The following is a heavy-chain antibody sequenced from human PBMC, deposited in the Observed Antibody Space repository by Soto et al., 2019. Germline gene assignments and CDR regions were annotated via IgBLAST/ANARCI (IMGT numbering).Heavy chain of an antibody. V-gene: IGHV3-53*04. D-gene: IGHD4-17*01. CDR2: IYSGGST. J-gene: IGHJ4*02. CDR3: ARETGDYAGSVY. Sequence: GGSMRLSCAASGFTISSNYMSWVRQAPGKGLEWVSVIYSGGSTYYADSVKGRFTISRHNSKNTLYLQMNSLRAEDTAVYYCARETGDYAGSVYWGQGTLVTVSS. CDR1: GFTISSNY.